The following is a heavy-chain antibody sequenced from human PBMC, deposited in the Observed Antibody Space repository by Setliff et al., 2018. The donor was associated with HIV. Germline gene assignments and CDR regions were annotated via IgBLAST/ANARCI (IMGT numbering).Heavy chain of an antibody. V-gene: IGHV4-4*07. D-gene: IGHD1-26*01. CDR3: ASGGSYSGSYYYFDY. J-gene: IGHJ4*02. CDR1: GGSVSTFY. CDR2: VYSRGNT. Sequence: SETLSLTCTVSGGSVSTFYWSWLRQPAGSGLEWIGHVYSRGNTDYNPSLASRVSILMSTSEIQFSLTLNSVTAADTAVYYCASGGSYSGSYYYFDYWGQGTLVTVSS.